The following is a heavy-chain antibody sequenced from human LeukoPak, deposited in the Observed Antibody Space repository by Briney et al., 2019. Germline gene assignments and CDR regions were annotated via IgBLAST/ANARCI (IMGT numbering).Heavy chain of an antibody. CDR2: ISGSGDST. CDR3: AKTPHGYSSDWNYFDY. CDR1: GFTFSSYA. V-gene: IGHV3-23*01. J-gene: IGHJ4*02. Sequence: GGSLRLSCAASGFTFSSYAINWVRQAPGTGLEWVSAISGSGDSTFYADSVKGRFTISRDNSKNTLYLQMNSLRAEDTAVYYCAKTPHGYSSDWNYFDYWGQGTLVTVSS. D-gene: IGHD6-19*01.